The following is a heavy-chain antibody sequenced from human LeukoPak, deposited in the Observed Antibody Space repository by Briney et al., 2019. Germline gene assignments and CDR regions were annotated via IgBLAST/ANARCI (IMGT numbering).Heavy chain of an antibody. V-gene: IGHV4-34*01. CDR1: GGSFSGYY. CDR3: ARDVYYYDSSGYSNFDY. J-gene: IGHJ4*02. D-gene: IGHD3-22*01. CDR2: INHSGST. Sequence: SETLSLTCAVYGGSFSGYYWSWIRQPPGKGLEWIGEINHSGSTNYNPSLKSRVTISVDTSKNQFSLKLSSVTAADTAVYYCARDVYYYDSSGYSNFDYWGQGTLVTVSS.